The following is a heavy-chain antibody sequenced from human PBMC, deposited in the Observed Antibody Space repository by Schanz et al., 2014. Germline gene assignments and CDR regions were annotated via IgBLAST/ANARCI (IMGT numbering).Heavy chain of an antibody. CDR3: ARLWGGWRIPDY. Sequence: QLQMQESGPGLVKPSETLSLTCSVSGDSISSTSYYWGWIRQPPGKGLEWIGSIYYSGSTYYNASLKSRAPIPVDTSKNRSPLKLNSVTAADSAVYYCARLWGGWRIPDYWGQGTLVTVSS. J-gene: IGHJ4*02. V-gene: IGHV4-39*01. CDR1: GDSISSTSYY. D-gene: IGHD6-19*01. CDR2: IYYSGST.